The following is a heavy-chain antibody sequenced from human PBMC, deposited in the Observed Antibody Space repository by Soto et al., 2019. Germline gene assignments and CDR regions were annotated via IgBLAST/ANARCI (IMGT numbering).Heavy chain of an antibody. V-gene: IGHV3-33*01. CDR3: ARDLGYCSSTSCSSFDY. D-gene: IGHD2-2*01. CDR1: GFTFSSYG. CDR2: IWYDGSNK. J-gene: IGHJ4*02. Sequence: QVQLVESGGGVVRPGRSLRLSCAASGFTFSSYGMHWVRQAPGKGLEWVAVIWYDGSNKYYADCVKGRFTISRDNSKNTLYLQMNSLRAEDTAVYCWARDLGYCSSTSCSSFDYWGQGTLVTVSS.